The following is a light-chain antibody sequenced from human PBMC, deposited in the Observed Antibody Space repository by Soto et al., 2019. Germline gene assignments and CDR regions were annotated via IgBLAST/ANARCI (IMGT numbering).Light chain of an antibody. V-gene: IGKV3-15*01. CDR1: QSVSSN. CDR3: QQYGSSLWT. J-gene: IGKJ1*01. Sequence: EIVITQSPATLSVSPAERSILSCRASQSVSSNLAWYQQKPGQAPRLLIYGASTRATGIPARFSGSGSGTDFTLIISRLEPEDFAVYYCQQYGSSLWTFGQGTKVDIK. CDR2: GAS.